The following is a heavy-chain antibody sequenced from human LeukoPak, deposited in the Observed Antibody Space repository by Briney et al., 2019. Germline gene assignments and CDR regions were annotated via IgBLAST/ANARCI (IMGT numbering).Heavy chain of an antibody. J-gene: IGHJ4*02. CDR1: GGSISNYY. CDR2: IYTSGST. D-gene: IGHD3-22*01. CDR3: ARESKTYDGSGYYHDY. V-gene: IGHV4-4*07. Sequence: SETLPLTCTVSGGSISNYYWSWIRQPAGKGLEWVGRIYTSGSTNYNPSLESRVTISVDTSKNQFSLKLSSVTAADTAVYYCARESKTYDGSGYYHDYWGQGTLVTVSS.